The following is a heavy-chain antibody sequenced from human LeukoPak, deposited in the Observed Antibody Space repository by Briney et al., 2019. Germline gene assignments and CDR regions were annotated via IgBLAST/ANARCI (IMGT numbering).Heavy chain of an antibody. CDR2: IIPIFDSP. D-gene: IGHD3-10*01. CDR1: GGTVSNYV. J-gene: IGHJ4*02. V-gene: IGHV1-69*13. CDR3: ARPADKSTHRVYFDS. Sequence: SVKVSCKASGGTVSNYVITWVRQAPGQGLEWMGGIIPIFDSPNYAQKFQGRLTITADASTSTAYMELSSLISEDTAVYCCARPADKSTHRVYFDSWGQGTLVTVSS.